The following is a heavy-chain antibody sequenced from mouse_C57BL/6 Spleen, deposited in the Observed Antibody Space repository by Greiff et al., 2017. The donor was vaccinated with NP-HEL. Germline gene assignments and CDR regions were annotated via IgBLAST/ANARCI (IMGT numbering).Heavy chain of an antibody. CDR1: GYTFTSYW. J-gene: IGHJ4*01. V-gene: IGHV1-69*01. CDR2: IDPSDSYT. CDR3: AVYYGYYVGAMDY. Sequence: QVQLQQPGAELVMPGASVKLSCKASGYTFTSYWMHWVKQRPGQGLEWIGEIDPSDSYTNYNQKFKGKSTLTVDKSSSTAYMQLSSLTSEDSAVYYCAVYYGYYVGAMDYWGQGTSVTVSS. D-gene: IGHD2-3*01.